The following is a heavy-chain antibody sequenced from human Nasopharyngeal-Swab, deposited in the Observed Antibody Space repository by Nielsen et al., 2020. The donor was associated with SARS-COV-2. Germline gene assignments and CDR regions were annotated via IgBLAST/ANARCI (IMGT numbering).Heavy chain of an antibody. CDR2: IYNSGST. D-gene: IGHD3-10*01. CDR1: GGSISSSNW. CDR3: ARRSREYYYGSGSYYNGYYYGMDV. Sequence: SATLSLTCAVSGGSISSSNWWSWVRQPPGKGLEWTGEIYNSGSTNYNPSLKSRVTISVDKSKNQFSLKLSSVTAADTAVYYCARRSREYYYGSGSYYNGYYYGMDVWGQGTMVTVSS. J-gene: IGHJ6*02. V-gene: IGHV4-4*02.